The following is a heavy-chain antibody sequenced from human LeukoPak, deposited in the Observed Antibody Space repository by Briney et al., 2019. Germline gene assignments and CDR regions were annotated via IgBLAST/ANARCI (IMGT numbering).Heavy chain of an antibody. Sequence: GASVKVSCKASGYTFTGYYMHWVRQAPGQGLEWMGWINPNSGGTNYAQRFQGRVTMTRDTSISTAYMELSRLRSDDTAVYYCARDMFHYYDILTGYSGGAYWGQGTLVTVSS. CDR2: INPNSGGT. CDR3: ARDMFHYYDILTGYSGGAY. V-gene: IGHV1-2*02. D-gene: IGHD3-9*01. J-gene: IGHJ4*02. CDR1: GYTFTGYY.